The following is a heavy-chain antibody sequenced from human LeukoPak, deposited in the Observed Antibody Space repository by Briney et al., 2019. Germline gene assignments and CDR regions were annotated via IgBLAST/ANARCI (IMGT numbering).Heavy chain of an antibody. V-gene: IGHV3-23*01. Sequence: PSGTLSLTCAASGFTISSYGMRWVRQPPGKGLEWVSAISCSGGSTYYADSVKGRFTISRDNSKNTLYLQMNSLRAEDTAVYYCAKAAPTMIVVVISHYFDYWGQGTLVTVPS. J-gene: IGHJ4*02. CDR2: ISCSGGST. CDR3: AKAAPTMIVVVISHYFDY. D-gene: IGHD3-22*01. CDR1: GFTISSYG.